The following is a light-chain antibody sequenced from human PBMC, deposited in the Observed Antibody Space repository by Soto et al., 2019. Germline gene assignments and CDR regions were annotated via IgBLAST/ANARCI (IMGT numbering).Light chain of an antibody. CDR1: SSDVGDYNY. V-gene: IGLV2-14*01. Sequence: QSVLTQPASVSGSPGQSITISCTGTSSDVGDYNYVSWFQQHPGRAPKLIIYEVSRRPSGVSNRFSGSKSGNTASLTISGLQAEDEADYYCSSFTSSNTLVFGGGTKLTVL. CDR3: SSFTSSNTLV. CDR2: EVS. J-gene: IGLJ2*01.